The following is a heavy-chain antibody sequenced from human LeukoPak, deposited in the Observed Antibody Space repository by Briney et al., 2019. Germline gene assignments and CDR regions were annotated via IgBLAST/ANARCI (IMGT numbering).Heavy chain of an antibody. J-gene: IGHJ4*02. CDR2: VYYSGAT. D-gene: IGHD6-13*01. CDR1: GGSISGSY. Sequence: SETLSLTCSVSGGSISGSYWFWIRQPPGKGLEWIGYVYYSGATNYNPSLRSRVTLSVDTSKNQFSLKLNSVTAADTAIYYCAREIPGAGHFDYWGQGAPVTVSS. CDR3: AREIPGAGHFDY. V-gene: IGHV4-59*12.